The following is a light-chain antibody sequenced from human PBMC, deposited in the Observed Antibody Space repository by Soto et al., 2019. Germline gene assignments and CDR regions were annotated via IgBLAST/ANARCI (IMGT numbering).Light chain of an antibody. CDR3: QQYHSAPQT. Sequence: DIVMTQSPDSLAVSLGERATINCKSSQSVLYSPNNKNYLAWYQQKPGQPPKLLVYWASTRESGVPDRFSGSGYGTDFTLTISSLQAEDADVYSCQQYHSAPQTFGQGTKVEIK. CDR1: QSVLYSPNNKNY. V-gene: IGKV4-1*01. J-gene: IGKJ1*01. CDR2: WAS.